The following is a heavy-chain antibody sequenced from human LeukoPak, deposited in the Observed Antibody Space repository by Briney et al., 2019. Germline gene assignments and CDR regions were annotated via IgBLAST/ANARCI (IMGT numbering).Heavy chain of an antibody. D-gene: IGHD5-12*01. Sequence: ASVKVSCKASGYTFTSYGISWARQAPGQGLEWMGWISAYNGNTNYAQKLQGRVTMTTDTSTSTAYMELRSLRSDDTAVYYCARVRYQLLGIVATIRITPDFDYWGQGTLVTVSS. CDR1: GYTFTSYG. CDR2: ISAYNGNT. CDR3: ARVRYQLLGIVATIRITPDFDY. J-gene: IGHJ4*02. V-gene: IGHV1-18*01.